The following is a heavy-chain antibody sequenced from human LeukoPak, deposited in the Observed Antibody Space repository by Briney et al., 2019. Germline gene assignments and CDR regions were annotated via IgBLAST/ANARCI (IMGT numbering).Heavy chain of an antibody. D-gene: IGHD5-18*01. CDR1: GYSFTRYW. CDR3: ARRVVDTDMENCFDP. Sequence: GESLKISCKGSGYSFTRYWIGWVRPMPGKGLEWMGIIYPGESDTRYRPSFQGKVIISADKSINTAYLQWSSLKASDTAMYYCARRVVDTDMENCFDPWGQGTLVTVSS. CDR2: IYPGESDT. V-gene: IGHV5-51*01. J-gene: IGHJ5*02.